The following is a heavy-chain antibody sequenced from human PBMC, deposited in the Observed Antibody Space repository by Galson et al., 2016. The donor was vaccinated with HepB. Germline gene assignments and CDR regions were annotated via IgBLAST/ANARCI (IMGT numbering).Heavy chain of an antibody. V-gene: IGHV3-23*01. CDR2: VSGSGGSI. CDR3: AKSEDYYSSGSYYNVY. CDR1: GFTFGNYA. Sequence: SLRLSCAASGFTFGNYAMNWVRQAPGKGLEWVSIVSGSGGSIHYADSVKGRFTISRDNSKNTLFLQMNSLRAEDTAVYYCAKSEDYYSSGSYYNVYWGQGTLVTVSS. J-gene: IGHJ4*02. D-gene: IGHD3-10*01.